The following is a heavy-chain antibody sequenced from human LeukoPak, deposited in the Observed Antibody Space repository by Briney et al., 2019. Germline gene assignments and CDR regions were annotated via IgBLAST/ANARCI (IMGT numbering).Heavy chain of an antibody. CDR2: ISYDGSKK. V-gene: IGHV3-30*18. CDR3: AKDLWAAAGTEGYFDL. D-gene: IGHD6-13*01. Sequence: PGGSLRLSCVASGFTFSSYGMHWVRQAPGKGLEWVAVISYDGSKKYYADSVKGRFTISRDNSKNTLYLQMNSLRAEDTAVYYCAKDLWAAAGTEGYFDLWGRGTLVTVSS. CDR1: GFTFSSYG. J-gene: IGHJ2*01.